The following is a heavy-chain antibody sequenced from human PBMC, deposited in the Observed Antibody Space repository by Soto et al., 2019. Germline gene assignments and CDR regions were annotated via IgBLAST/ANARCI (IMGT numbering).Heavy chain of an antibody. J-gene: IGHJ6*02. CDR3: ARFTVGYGSGSYPLYYYYGMDV. V-gene: IGHV4-59*12. CDR1: GGSISSYY. D-gene: IGHD3-10*01. CDR2: IYYSGST. Sequence: SETLSLTCTVSGGSISSYYWSWIRQPPGKGLEWIGYIYYSGSTNYNPSLKSRVTISVDTSKNQSSLKLSSVTAADTAVYYCARFTVGYGSGSYPLYYYYGMDVWGQGTTVTVSS.